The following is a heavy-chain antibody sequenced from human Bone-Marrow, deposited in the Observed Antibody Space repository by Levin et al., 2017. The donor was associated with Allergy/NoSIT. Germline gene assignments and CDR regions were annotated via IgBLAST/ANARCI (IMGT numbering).Heavy chain of an antibody. Sequence: GESLKISCAASGFTFSNAWMSWVRQAPGKGLEWVGRIKSKTDGGTTDYAAPVKGRFTISRDDSKNTLYLQMNSLKTEDTAVYYCTTSIGRIAVAGKFYYYYGMDVWGQGTTVTVSS. J-gene: IGHJ6*02. CDR3: TTSIGRIAVAGKFYYYYGMDV. V-gene: IGHV3-15*01. D-gene: IGHD6-19*01. CDR1: GFTFSNAW. CDR2: IKSKTDGGTT.